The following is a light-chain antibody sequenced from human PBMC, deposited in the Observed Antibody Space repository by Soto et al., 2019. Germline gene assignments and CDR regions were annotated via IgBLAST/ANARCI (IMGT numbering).Light chain of an antibody. Sequence: QSVLTQPPSVSAAPGQKVTISCSGSSSNIGGNSVSWYRQRPGTAPKLLIYDDNKRPSGIPDRFSGSKSGTSATLGITGFQTGDEADYYCGSWDSSLSAYVFGTGTKVTVL. CDR2: DDN. V-gene: IGLV1-51*01. J-gene: IGLJ1*01. CDR3: GSWDSSLSAYV. CDR1: SSNIGGNS.